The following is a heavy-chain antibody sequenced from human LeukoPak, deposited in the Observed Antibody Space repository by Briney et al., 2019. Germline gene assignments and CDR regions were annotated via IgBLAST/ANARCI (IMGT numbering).Heavy chain of an antibody. J-gene: IGHJ6*03. CDR1: GFTFSTFP. CDR2: ISDDGRDV. Sequence: GGSLRLSCEASGFTFSTFPMHWVRQTPDKGLEWVAVISDDGRDVYYTDSVKGRFTISRDNSKNTLYLQMHSVSPEDTAVVYCARVGRVSIYPSYMDVWGKGTTVTVSS. D-gene: IGHD6-6*01. V-gene: IGHV3-30*04. CDR3: ARVGRVSIYPSYMDV.